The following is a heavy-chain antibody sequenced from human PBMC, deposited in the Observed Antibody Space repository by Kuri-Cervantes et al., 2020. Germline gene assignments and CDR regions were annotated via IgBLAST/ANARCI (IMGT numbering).Heavy chain of an antibody. J-gene: IGHJ4*02. V-gene: IGHV3-53*05. CDR3: ARDGWDIVVVVAATHGNYFDY. Sequence: GESLKISCAASGFTVSNNYMSWVRQAPGKGLEYISVIYSGGDTYYADSVKGRFTISRDNSKNTLYLQMNSLRAEDTAVYYCARDGWDIVVVVAATHGNYFDYWGQGTLVTVSS. CDR2: IYSGGDT. D-gene: IGHD2-15*01. CDR1: GFTVSNNY.